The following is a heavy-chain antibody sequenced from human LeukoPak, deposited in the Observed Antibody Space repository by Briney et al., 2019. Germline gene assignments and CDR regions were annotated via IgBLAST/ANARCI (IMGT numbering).Heavy chain of an antibody. Sequence: PSETLSLTCTVSGGSFSSGDYYWSWIRQPPGKGLEWIGYMYYSGSTYYNPSLKSRATISVDTSKNQFSLKVRSVTAADTAVYYCARPYYYDSRIDPWGQGTLVTVSS. CDR1: GGSFSSGDYY. J-gene: IGHJ5*02. CDR3: ARPYYYDSRIDP. D-gene: IGHD3-22*01. V-gene: IGHV4-30-4*01. CDR2: MYYSGST.